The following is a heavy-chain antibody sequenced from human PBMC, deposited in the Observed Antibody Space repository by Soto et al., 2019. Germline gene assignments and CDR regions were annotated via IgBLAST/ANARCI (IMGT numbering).Heavy chain of an antibody. CDR3: AKDGVSIAADHYYFDY. V-gene: IGHV3-23*01. J-gene: IGHJ4*02. Sequence: GGSLRLSCAASGFTFSSYAMSWVRQAPGKGLEWVSAISGSGCSTYYADSVKGRFTISRDNSKNTLYLQMNSLRAEDTAVYYCAKDGVSIAADHYYFDYWGQGTLVTVSS. CDR1: GFTFSSYA. D-gene: IGHD6-13*01. CDR2: ISGSGCST.